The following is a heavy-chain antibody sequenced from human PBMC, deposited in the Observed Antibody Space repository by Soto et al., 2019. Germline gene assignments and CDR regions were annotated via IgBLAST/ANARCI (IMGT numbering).Heavy chain of an antibody. CDR1: GYTFTSYG. CDR2: ISAYNGNT. CDR3: ARDFLSLVVVAANDAFDI. D-gene: IGHD2-15*01. V-gene: IGHV1-18*01. J-gene: IGHJ3*02. Sequence: ASVKVSCKASGYTFTSYGISWVRQAPGQGLEWMGWISAYNGNTNYAQKLQGRVTMTTDTSTSTAYMELRSLRSDDTAVYYFARDFLSLVVVAANDAFDIWGQGTMVTVSS.